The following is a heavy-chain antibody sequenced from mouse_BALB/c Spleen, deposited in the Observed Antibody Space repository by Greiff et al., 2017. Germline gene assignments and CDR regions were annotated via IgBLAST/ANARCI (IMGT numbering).Heavy chain of an antibody. D-gene: IGHD1-2*01. CDR2: ISYDGSN. CDR3: APITTASNFDY. Sequence: EVQLQESGPGLVKPSQSLSLTCSVTGYSITSGYYWNWIRQFPGNKLEWMGYISYDGSNNYNPSLKNRISITRDTSKNQFFLKLNSVTTEDTATYYCAPITTASNFDYWGQGTTLTVSS. CDR1: GYSITSGYY. J-gene: IGHJ2*01. V-gene: IGHV3-6*02.